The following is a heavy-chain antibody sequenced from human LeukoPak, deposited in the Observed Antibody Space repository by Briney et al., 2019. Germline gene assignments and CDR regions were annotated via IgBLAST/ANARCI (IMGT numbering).Heavy chain of an antibody. J-gene: IGHJ4*02. CDR3: ARRDTRGVGGFDH. CDR2: ISSNGGST. Sequence: GGSLRLSCSASGFTFSSYAMHWVRQAPGKGLEYVSAISSNGGSTYYADSVKGRFTISRDNSKNTLYLQMSSLRAEDTAVYYCARRDTRGVGGFDHWGQGTLVTVSS. D-gene: IGHD3-10*01. CDR1: GFTFSSYA. V-gene: IGHV3-64D*06.